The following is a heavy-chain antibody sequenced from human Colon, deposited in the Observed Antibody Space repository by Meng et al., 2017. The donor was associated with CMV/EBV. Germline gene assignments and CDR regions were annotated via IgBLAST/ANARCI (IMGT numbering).Heavy chain of an antibody. CDR2: YIPIEDRG. J-gene: IGHJ4*02. D-gene: IGHD3-10*01. V-gene: IGHV1-69*04. CDR1: GGTFINYV. Sequence: SVKVSCKSSGGTFINYVIDWVRQAPGQGLEWMGRYIPIEDRGKSAQKFQDRLTITADKSASPAHLELSSLRSDDTAIYYCARGPRGFGEYYLDSWGPGMEVTVSS. CDR3: ARGPRGFGEYYLDS.